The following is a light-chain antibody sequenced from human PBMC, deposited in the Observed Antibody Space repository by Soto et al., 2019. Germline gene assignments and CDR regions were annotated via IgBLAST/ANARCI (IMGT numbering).Light chain of an antibody. CDR2: DVN. CDR1: SSDIGGYAY. Sequence: QSVLTQPASVSGSPGQSITLSCTGTSSDIGGYAYVSWYQRYPGKAPKLIIYDVNNRPSGVSNRFSGSRSGNTASLTISGLQAEDEADYYCTSYASSSTHVVFGGGTKLTVL. CDR3: TSYASSSTHVV. V-gene: IGLV2-14*01. J-gene: IGLJ2*01.